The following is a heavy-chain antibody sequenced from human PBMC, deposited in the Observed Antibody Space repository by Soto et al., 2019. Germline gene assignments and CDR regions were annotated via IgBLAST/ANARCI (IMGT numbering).Heavy chain of an antibody. CDR2: IWYDGSNK. V-gene: IGHV3-33*01. CDR1: GFTFSSYG. J-gene: IGHJ4*02. D-gene: IGHD6-13*01. Sequence: QVQLVESGGGVVQPGRSLRLSCAASGFTFSSYGMHWVRQAPGKGLEWVAVIWYDGSNKYYADSVKGRFTISRDNSKNPLYLQMNSLRAEDTAVYYCARDPRIAAAGTGVDFDYWGQGTLVTVSS. CDR3: ARDPRIAAAGTGVDFDY.